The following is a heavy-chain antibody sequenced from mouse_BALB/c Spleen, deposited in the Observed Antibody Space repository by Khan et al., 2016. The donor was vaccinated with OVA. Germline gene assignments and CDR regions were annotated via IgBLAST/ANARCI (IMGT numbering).Heavy chain of an antibody. V-gene: IGHV2-9*02. CDR1: GFSLTNYG. Sequence: QVQLKESGPGLVAPSPSLSITCTVSGFSLTNYGVHWVRQPPREGLEWLGVIWAGGSTNYNSALMSRLSISKDNSKSPVFLKMNSLQTNDTAMYYCARPYYGSAWFAYWGQGTLVTVSA. CDR3: ARPYYGSAWFAY. D-gene: IGHD1-1*01. CDR2: IWAGGST. J-gene: IGHJ3*01.